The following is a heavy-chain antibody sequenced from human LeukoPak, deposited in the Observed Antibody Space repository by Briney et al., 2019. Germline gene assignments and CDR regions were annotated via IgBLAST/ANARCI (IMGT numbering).Heavy chain of an antibody. D-gene: IGHD4-17*01. CDR3: AKDDGDNEDYFDY. CDR2: IRYDGSNK. V-gene: IGHV3-30*02. J-gene: IGHJ4*02. Sequence: GESLRLSCAASGFTFSSYGMHWVRQAPGKGLEWVAFIRYDGSNKYYADSVKGRFTISRDNSKNTLYLQMNSLRAEDTAVYYCAKDDGDNEDYFDYWGQGTLVTVSS. CDR1: GFTFSSYG.